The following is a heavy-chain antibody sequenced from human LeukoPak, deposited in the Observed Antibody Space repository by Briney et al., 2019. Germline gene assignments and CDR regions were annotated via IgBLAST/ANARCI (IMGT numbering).Heavy chain of an antibody. D-gene: IGHD4-17*01. CDR2: INPNSGGT. J-gene: IGHJ4*02. CDR3: ARDPDDYGAGAYFDY. V-gene: IGHV1-2*02. Sequence: ASVKVSCKASGYTFTGYYMHWVRQAPGQGLEWMGWINPNSGGTNYAQKFQGRVTMTRDTSISTAYMELSRLRSDDTAVYYCARDPDDYGAGAYFDYWGQGTLVTVSS. CDR1: GYTFTGYY.